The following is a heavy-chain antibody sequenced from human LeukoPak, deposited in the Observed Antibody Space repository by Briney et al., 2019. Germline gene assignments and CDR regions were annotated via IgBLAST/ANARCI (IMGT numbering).Heavy chain of an antibody. D-gene: IGHD2-15*01. V-gene: IGHV4-38-2*01. CDR3: ARRGSGLVVAATPWFDP. CDR1: GYSISSGYY. J-gene: IGHJ5*02. Sequence: SETLSLTCAVSGYSISSGYYWGWIRKPPGKGLEWIGSIYHSGSTYYNPSLKSRVTISVDTSKNQFSLKLSSVTAADTAVYYCARRGSGLVVAATPWFDPWGQGTLVTVSS. CDR2: IYHSGST.